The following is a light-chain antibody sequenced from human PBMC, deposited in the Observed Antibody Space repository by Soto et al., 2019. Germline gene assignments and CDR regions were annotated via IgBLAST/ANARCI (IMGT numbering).Light chain of an antibody. J-gene: IGKJ1*01. V-gene: IGKV3-20*01. CDR1: QSVSNNY. CDR2: GAS. CDR3: QQYGSSGT. Sequence: EIVLTQSPGTLSLSQGERATLSCRASQSVSNNYLAWYQQKPGQAPRLLIYGASNRASGIPDMFSGSGSGTDFTLTISRLKAEDFAVYYCQQYGSSGTFGQGTKVEIK.